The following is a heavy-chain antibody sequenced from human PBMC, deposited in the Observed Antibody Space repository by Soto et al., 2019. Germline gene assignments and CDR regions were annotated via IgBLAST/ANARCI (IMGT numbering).Heavy chain of an antibody. CDR1: GFTVSSNY. CDR2: MYSVGNT. Sequence: EVQLVESGGALVQPGGSLRLSCVVSGFTVSSNYMSWVRQAPGKGLEWVSVMYSVGNTYYADSVKGRFTISRDNSKNTLYLQMNSRRVEDTAVYYCARDRPAYGAGGRCYPDMGLDPWGQGTRVTVSS. D-gene: IGHD2-15*01. J-gene: IGHJ5*02. V-gene: IGHV3-66*01. CDR3: ARDRPAYGAGGRCYPDMGLDP.